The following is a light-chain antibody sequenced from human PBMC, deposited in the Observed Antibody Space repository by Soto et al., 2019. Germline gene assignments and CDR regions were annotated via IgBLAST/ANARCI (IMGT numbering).Light chain of an antibody. CDR1: SSDVGDYNY. CDR2: DVT. V-gene: IGLV2-14*03. Sequence: QSALTQPASVSGSPGQSITISCTGTSSDVGDYNYVSWYQQYPGKAPKYIIYDVTNRPSGVSYRFSGSKSGNTASLTISGLQAEDEADYSCSSYTTSSTLYVFGTGTKLTVL. CDR3: SSYTTSSTLYV. J-gene: IGLJ1*01.